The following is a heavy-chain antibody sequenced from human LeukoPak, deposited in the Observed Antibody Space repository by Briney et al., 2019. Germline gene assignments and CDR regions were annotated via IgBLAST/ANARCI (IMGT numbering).Heavy chain of an antibody. V-gene: IGHV3-48*03. CDR1: GFTFSSYE. Sequence: GGSLRLSCAASGFTFSSYEMNWVRQAPGKGLEWVSYISSSGSTIYYADSVKGRFTISRDNAKNSLYLQMNSLRAEDTAVYYCARSLQSGLYFDYWGQGTLVTVSS. CDR2: ISSSGSTI. J-gene: IGHJ4*02. D-gene: IGHD3-10*01. CDR3: ARSLQSGLYFDY.